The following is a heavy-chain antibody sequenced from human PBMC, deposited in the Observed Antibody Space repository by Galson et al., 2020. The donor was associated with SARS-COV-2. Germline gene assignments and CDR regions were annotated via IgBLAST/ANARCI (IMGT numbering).Heavy chain of an antibody. CDR1: GYTFTGYY. CDR3: ARGPFEYYYDSSGYYGY. Sequence: ASVKVSCKASGYTFTGYYMHWVRQAPGQGLEWMGWINPNSGGTNYAQKFQGRVTMTRDTSISTAYMELSRLRSDDTAVYYCARGPFEYYYDSSGYYGYWGQGTLVTVSS. V-gene: IGHV1-2*02. CDR2: INPNSGGT. D-gene: IGHD3-22*01. J-gene: IGHJ4*02.